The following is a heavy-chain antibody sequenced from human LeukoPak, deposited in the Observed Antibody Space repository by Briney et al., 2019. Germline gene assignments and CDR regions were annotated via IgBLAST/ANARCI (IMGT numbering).Heavy chain of an antibody. V-gene: IGHV3-13*01. CDR3: ARQGTPHGNFDY. Sequence: GGSLRLSCAASGFTLSSYAMHWVRQPAGKGLEWVSAIGTAGDTFYPGSVKGRFTISRENAKKSLFLQMNSLRVEDTAVYYCARQGTPHGNFDYWGQGTLVTVSS. CDR1: GFTLSSYA. CDR2: IGTAGDT. D-gene: IGHD1-26*01. J-gene: IGHJ4*02.